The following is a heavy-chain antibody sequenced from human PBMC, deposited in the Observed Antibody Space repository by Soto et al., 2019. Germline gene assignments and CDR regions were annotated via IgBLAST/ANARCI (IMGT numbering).Heavy chain of an antibody. CDR1: GFTFSSYG. D-gene: IGHD6-19*01. Sequence: QVQLVESGGGVVQPGRSLRLSCAASGFTFSSYGMHWVRQAPGKGLEWVAVISYDGSNKYYADSVKGRFTISRDNSKNTLYLQTNSLRAEDTAVYYCAKVGAVAGTVDYWGQGTLVTVSS. V-gene: IGHV3-30*18. CDR2: ISYDGSNK. CDR3: AKVGAVAGTVDY. J-gene: IGHJ4*02.